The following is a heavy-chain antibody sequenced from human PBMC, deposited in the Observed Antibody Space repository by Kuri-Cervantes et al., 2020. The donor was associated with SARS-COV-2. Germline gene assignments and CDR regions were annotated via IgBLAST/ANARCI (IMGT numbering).Heavy chain of an antibody. V-gene: IGHV1-69*13. J-gene: IGHJ3*02. D-gene: IGHD5-24*01. Sequence: SVKVSCKASGGTFSSYAISWVRQAPGQGLEWMGGIIPIFGTANYAQKFQGRVTITADESTSTAYMELSSLRSEDTAVYYCARDCGMATTETPYDAFDIWGQGTMVTDSS. CDR1: GGTFSSYA. CDR3: ARDCGMATTETPYDAFDI. CDR2: IIPIFGTA.